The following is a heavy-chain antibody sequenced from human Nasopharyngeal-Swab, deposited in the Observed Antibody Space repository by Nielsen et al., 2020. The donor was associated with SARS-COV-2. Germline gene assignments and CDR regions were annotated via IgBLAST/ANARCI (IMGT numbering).Heavy chain of an antibody. V-gene: IGHV3-30-3*01. CDR1: GFTFSSYA. Sequence: GESLKISCAASGFTFSSYAMHWVRQAPGKWLEWVAVISYDGSNKYYADSVKGRFTISRDNSKNTLYLQMNSLRAEDTAVYYCARDASGWYIDYWGQGTLVTVSS. J-gene: IGHJ4*02. CDR2: ISYDGSNK. D-gene: IGHD6-19*01. CDR3: ARDASGWYIDY.